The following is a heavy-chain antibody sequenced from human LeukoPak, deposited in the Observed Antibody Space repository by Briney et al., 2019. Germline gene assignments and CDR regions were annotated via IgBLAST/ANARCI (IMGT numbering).Heavy chain of an antibody. CDR1: EFTFSSYD. Sequence: GGSLRLSCAASEFTFSSYDMHWVRQATGKGLEWVSAIGTAGDTYYPGSVKGRFTISRENAKNSLYLQMNSLRAGDTAAYYCARERVGAIDYWGQGTLVTVSS. CDR2: IGTAGDT. D-gene: IGHD1-26*01. J-gene: IGHJ4*02. V-gene: IGHV3-13*01. CDR3: ARERVGAIDY.